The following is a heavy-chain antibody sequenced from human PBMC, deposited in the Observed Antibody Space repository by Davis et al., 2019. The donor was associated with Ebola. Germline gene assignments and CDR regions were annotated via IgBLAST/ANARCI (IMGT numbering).Heavy chain of an antibody. Sequence: ASVQVSCKASGYTFTGYYMHWVRQAPGQGLEWMGWINPNSGGTNYAQKFKGRVTMTRDTSISTAYMELSRLRSDDTAVYYCAGETQLELLTWLDPWGQGTLVTVSS. V-gene: IGHV1-2*02. J-gene: IGHJ5*02. CDR1: GYTFTGYY. CDR2: INPNSGGT. D-gene: IGHD1-7*01. CDR3: AGETQLELLTWLDP.